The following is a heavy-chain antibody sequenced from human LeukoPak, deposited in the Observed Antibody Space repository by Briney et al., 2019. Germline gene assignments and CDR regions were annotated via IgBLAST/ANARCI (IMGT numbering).Heavy chain of an antibody. D-gene: IGHD4-11*01. J-gene: IGHJ3*02. CDR2: IYDSGST. CDR3: ARELQYDAFDI. V-gene: IGHV4-30-2*01. Sequence: SETLSLTWAVSGGSISSGGYSWSWIRQRPGKGLEWIGYIYDSGSTYYNPSLKSRVTISVDRSKNQFSLKLSSVTAADTAVYYCARELQYDAFDIWGQGTMVTVSS. CDR1: GGSISSGGYS.